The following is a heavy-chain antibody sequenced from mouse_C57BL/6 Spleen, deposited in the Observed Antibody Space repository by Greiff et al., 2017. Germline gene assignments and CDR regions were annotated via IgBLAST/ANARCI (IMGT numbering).Heavy chain of an antibody. CDR2: ISSGSSTI. CDR1: GFTFSDYG. Sequence: EVQLVESGGGLVKPGGSLKLSCAASGFTFSDYGMHWVRQAPEKGLEWVAYISSGSSTIYYADTVKGRFTISRDNAKNTLFLQMTSLRSEDTAMYYCARTYGNYVSYYAMDYWGQGTSVTVSS. V-gene: IGHV5-17*01. J-gene: IGHJ4*01. D-gene: IGHD2-1*01. CDR3: ARTYGNYVSYYAMDY.